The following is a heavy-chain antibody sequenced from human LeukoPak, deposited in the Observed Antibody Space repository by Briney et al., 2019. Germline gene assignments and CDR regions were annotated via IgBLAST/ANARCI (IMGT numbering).Heavy chain of an antibody. CDR2: IYYSGNT. D-gene: IGHD6-13*01. CDR3: TGRSYGSSLVY. J-gene: IGHJ4*02. V-gene: IGHV4-39*01. Sequence: SETLSLTCSVSGGSISSGNCSWGWIRQPPGKGLERIGNIYYSGNTYYNLSLKSRVTIFVDMSKNQLSLKLTSVTAADTAVYYCTGRSYGSSLVYWGQGTLVTVSS. CDR1: GGSISSGNCS.